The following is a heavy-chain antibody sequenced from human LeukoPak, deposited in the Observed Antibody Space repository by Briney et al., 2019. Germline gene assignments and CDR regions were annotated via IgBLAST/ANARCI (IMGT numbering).Heavy chain of an antibody. Sequence: PGGSLRLSCAASGFTFSSYSMNWVRQAPGKGLEWVSSISSSSSCIYYADSVKGRFTISRDNAKNSLYLQMNSLRAEDTAVYYCARATRSGTSYWGQGTLVTVSS. CDR1: GFTFSSYS. CDR3: ARATRSGTSY. J-gene: IGHJ4*02. D-gene: IGHD6-13*01. V-gene: IGHV3-21*01. CDR2: ISSSSSCI.